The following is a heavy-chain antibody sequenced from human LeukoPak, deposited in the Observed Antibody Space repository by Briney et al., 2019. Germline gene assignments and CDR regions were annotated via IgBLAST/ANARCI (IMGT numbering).Heavy chain of an antibody. Sequence: GGSLRLSCAASGFIFSGYYMNWIRQAPGKGLEWVSYISSSGRTIHYADSVKGRFPIPRDNAKNSLYLQMNSLRAEDTAVYYCARDADNSYDYWGQGTLVTVSS. CDR1: GFIFSGYY. CDR2: ISSSGRTI. J-gene: IGHJ4*02. CDR3: ARDADNSYDY. V-gene: IGHV3-11*04. D-gene: IGHD1-20*01.